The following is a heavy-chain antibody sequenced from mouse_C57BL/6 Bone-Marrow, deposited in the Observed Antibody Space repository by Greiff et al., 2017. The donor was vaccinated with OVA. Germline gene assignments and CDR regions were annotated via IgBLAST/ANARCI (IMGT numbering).Heavy chain of an antibody. V-gene: IGHV1-4*01. CDR1: GYTFTSYT. J-gene: IGHJ2*01. CDR2: IDPTNDYT. Sequence: QVQLQQSGAELARPGASVKMSCKASGYTFTSYTIHWVKQRPGQGLEWIGYIDPTNDYTNYNQKFKGKATLTADKSSSTAYMQLSSLTSEDSAVYFFTRGYYFDYCGQGTTLTVSS. CDR3: TRGYYFDY.